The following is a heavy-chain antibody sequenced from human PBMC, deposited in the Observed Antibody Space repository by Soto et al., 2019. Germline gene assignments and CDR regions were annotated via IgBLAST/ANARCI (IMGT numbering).Heavy chain of an antibody. D-gene: IGHD3-10*01. J-gene: IGHJ5*02. CDR3: ARGNQYYYGSGSYYNNWFDP. CDR1: GGSFSGYY. Sequence: PSETLSLTCDVYGGSFSGYYWSWIRQPPGKGLEWIGEINHSGSTNYNPSLKSRVTISVDTSKNQFSLKLSSVTAADTAVYYCARGNQYYYGSGSYYNNWFDPWGQGTLVTVSS. CDR2: INHSGST. V-gene: IGHV4-34*01.